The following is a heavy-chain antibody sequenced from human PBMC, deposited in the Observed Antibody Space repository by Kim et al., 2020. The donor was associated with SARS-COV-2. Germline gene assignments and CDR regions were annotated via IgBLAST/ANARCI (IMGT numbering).Heavy chain of an antibody. CDR3: AKDKKQWQIYYFDY. V-gene: IGHV3-23*01. J-gene: IGHJ4*02. D-gene: IGHD6-19*01. Sequence: ADSGKCRLTISRDNTTNTLYLTMNSLGAEDTAVYYCAKDKKQWQIYYFDYWGQGTLVTVSS.